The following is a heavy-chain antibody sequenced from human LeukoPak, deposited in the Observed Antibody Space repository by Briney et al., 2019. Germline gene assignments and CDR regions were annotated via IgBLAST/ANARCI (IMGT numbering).Heavy chain of an antibody. CDR1: GFTFSSYS. V-gene: IGHV3-48*01. CDR2: ISSSSSTK. Sequence: GGSLRLSCAASGFTFSSYSMNWVRQAPGKGLEWVSYISSSSSTKYYADSVKGRFTISRDNAKNSLYLQMNNLRAEDTAVYYCVSFYETYWGRGTLVTVSS. J-gene: IGHJ4*02. CDR3: VSFYETY. D-gene: IGHD2-2*01.